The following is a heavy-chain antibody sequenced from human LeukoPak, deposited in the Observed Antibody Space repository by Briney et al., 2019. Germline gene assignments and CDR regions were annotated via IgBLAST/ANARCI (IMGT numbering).Heavy chain of an antibody. V-gene: IGHV1-46*01. D-gene: IGHD2-2*01. CDR3: ATLGEYQFDY. Sequence: ASVKVSCKASGYTFTSNYIHWVRQAPGQGLEWMGIINPSGGSTSYAQKFQGRVTMTRDTSTSTVYMELSSLRSEDTAVYYCATLGEYQFDYWGQGTLVTVSS. CDR1: GYTFTSNY. CDR2: INPSGGST. J-gene: IGHJ4*02.